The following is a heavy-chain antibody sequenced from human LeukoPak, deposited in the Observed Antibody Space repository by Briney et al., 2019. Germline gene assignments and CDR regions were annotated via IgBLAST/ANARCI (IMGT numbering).Heavy chain of an antibody. CDR3: ARVRYQGPWDAFDI. V-gene: IGHV3-21*01. J-gene: IGHJ3*02. CDR2: ISSSSSYI. D-gene: IGHD3-16*02. CDR1: GFTFSSYS. Sequence: PGGSLRLSCAASGFTFSSYSMNWVRQAPGKGLEWVSSISSSSSYIYYADSVKGRFTISRDNAKNSLYLQMNSLRAEDTAVYYCARVRYQGPWDAFDIWGQGTMVTVSS.